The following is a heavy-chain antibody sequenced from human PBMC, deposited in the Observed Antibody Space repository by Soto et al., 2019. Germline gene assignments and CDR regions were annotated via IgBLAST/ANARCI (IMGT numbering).Heavy chain of an antibody. V-gene: IGHV1-69*01. CDR1: GGTVSNSA. CDR2: IIPIFGPA. CDR3: GRGSSWTKVEY. D-gene: IGHD6-13*01. Sequence: QVQLVQSGAEVKKPGSSVKVSCKASGGTVSNSAISWLRQAPGQGLEWMGGIIPIFGPATYSQKFQDRVTITADDSTGLGYMELSSLASEDTAVYFCGRGSSWTKVEYWGQGTLGTVSS. J-gene: IGHJ4*02.